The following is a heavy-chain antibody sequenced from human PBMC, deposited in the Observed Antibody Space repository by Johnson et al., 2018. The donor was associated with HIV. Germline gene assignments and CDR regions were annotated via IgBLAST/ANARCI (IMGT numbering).Heavy chain of an antibody. D-gene: IGHD2-8*02. CDR3: TTDLPYCTGGDCYNAFDL. J-gene: IGHJ3*01. CDR2: ISYDGSNK. V-gene: IGHV3-30-3*01. CDR1: GFTFSSYA. Sequence: QVQLVESGGGVVQPGRSLRLSCAASGFTFSSYAMHWVRQAPGKGLEWVAVISYDGSNKYYADSVKGRFTISRDNTKNSLHLQMNSLRGEDTALYYCTTDLPYCTGGDCYNAFDLWGQGTMVTVSS.